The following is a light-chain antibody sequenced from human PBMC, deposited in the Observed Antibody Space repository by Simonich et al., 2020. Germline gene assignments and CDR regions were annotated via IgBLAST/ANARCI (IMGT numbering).Light chain of an antibody. J-gene: IGKJ5*01. CDR2: GAS. CDR1: QSVNSN. Sequence: EIVMTQSPATLSVSPGERAPLSCRASQSVNSNLAWYQQKPGQAPRPLIYGASTRATGIPARCSGSGSGTEFTLTIRSLQSEDFAVYYCQQYNNWPPITFGQGTRLEIK. V-gene: IGKV3-15*01. CDR3: QQYNNWPPIT.